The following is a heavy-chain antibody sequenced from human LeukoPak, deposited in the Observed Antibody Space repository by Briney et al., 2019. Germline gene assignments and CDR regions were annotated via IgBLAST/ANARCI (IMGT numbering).Heavy chain of an antibody. D-gene: IGHD6-6*01. CDR2: IYYSGST. V-gene: IGHV4-39*07. Sequence: PSETLSLTCTVSGGSSSSSSYYWGWIRQPPGKGLEWIGSIYYSGSTYYNPSLKSRVTISVDTSKNQFSLKLSSVTAADTAVYYCAREEYSSSSYYYYYMDVWGKGTTVTVSS. CDR3: AREEYSSSSYYYYYMDV. CDR1: GGSSSSSSYY. J-gene: IGHJ6*03.